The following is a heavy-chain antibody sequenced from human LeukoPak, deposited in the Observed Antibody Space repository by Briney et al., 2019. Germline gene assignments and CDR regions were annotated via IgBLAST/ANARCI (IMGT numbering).Heavy chain of an antibody. D-gene: IGHD5-12*01. V-gene: IGHV4-31*03. CDR1: AGSFNSGGYY. Sequence: SQTLSLTCTVSAGSFNSGGYYWNWIRQYPGKGLEWIGYIQYSGSTYHNPSLKSRVTISAHTSANQFSLRLRSVTAADAAVYCCGRDRSGYGVFDYWGQGTLVTVSS. CDR2: IQYSGST. J-gene: IGHJ4*02. CDR3: GRDRSGYGVFDY.